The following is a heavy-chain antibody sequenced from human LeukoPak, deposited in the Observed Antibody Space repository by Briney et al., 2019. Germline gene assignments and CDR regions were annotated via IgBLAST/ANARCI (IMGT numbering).Heavy chain of an antibody. D-gene: IGHD2-21*02. J-gene: IGHJ2*01. CDR3: VKSGGYATAIRYFDL. V-gene: IGHV3-9*01. Sequence: PGRSLRLSCAASGFTFDDYAMHWVRQAPGKGLEWVSGISWNSGSIGYADSVKGRFTISRDNAKNSLYLQMDSLRTEDTALYYCVKSGGYATAIRYFDLWGRGTLVTVSS. CDR1: GFTFDDYA. CDR2: ISWNSGSI.